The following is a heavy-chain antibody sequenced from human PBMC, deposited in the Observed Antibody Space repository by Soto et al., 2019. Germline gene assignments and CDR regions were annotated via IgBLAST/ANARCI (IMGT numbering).Heavy chain of an antibody. D-gene: IGHD4-17*01. CDR2: IYHSGST. V-gene: IGHV4-30-2*01. Sequence: QLQLQESGSGLVKPSQTLSLTYAVSGGSISSGGYSCNWIRQPPGKGLEWIGYIYHSGSTYYNPSLKSRVTISVDRSKNQFSLKLSSVTAADTAVYYCARGVTTVTTFDYWGQGTLVTVSS. CDR1: GGSISSGGYS. CDR3: ARGVTTVTTFDY. J-gene: IGHJ4*02.